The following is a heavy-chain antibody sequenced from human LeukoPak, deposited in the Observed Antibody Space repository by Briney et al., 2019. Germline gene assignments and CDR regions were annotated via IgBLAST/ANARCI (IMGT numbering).Heavy chain of an antibody. J-gene: IGHJ6*03. CDR2: ISSSGSTI. CDR1: GFTFSSYE. CDR3: ARDDQGTMVYYYYYYMDV. D-gene: IGHD3-10*01. V-gene: IGHV3-48*03. Sequence: GALRLSCAASGFTFSSYEMNWVRQAPGKGLEWVSYISSSGSTIYYADSVKGRFTISRDNAKNSLYLQMNSLRAEDTAVYYCARDDQGTMVYYYYYYMDVWGKGTTVTVSS.